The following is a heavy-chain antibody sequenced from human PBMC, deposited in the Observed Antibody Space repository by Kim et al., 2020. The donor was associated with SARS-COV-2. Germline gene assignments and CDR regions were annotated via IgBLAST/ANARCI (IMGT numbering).Heavy chain of an antibody. J-gene: IGHJ6*02. CDR3: ARGGDIVATSSYYYYGMDV. V-gene: IGHV3-30*01. D-gene: IGHD5-12*01. Sequence: GPFTISRDNSKNTLYLQMNSLRAEDTAVYYCARGGDIVATSSYYYYGMDVWGQGTTVTVSS.